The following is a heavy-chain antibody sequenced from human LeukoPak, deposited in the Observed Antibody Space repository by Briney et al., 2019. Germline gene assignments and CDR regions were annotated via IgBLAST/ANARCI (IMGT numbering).Heavy chain of an antibody. Sequence: GRSLRLSCAASGFTFSNYGMNWVRQAPGKGLEWVSAISHDGSNHYYADSVKGRFTISRDNSKSTLYLQLNSLRPEDTAQYYCARLYGGAWHADYWGQGNLVTVSS. J-gene: IGHJ4*02. D-gene: IGHD2-8*01. V-gene: IGHV3-30*03. CDR1: GFTFSNYG. CDR2: ISHDGSNH. CDR3: ARLYGGAWHADY.